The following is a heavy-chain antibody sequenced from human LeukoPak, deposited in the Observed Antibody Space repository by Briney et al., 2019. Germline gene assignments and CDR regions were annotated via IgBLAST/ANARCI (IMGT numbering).Heavy chain of an antibody. CDR1: GFTFRNYW. V-gene: IGHV3-7*01. CDR2: IKQDGSEE. Sequence: GGSLRLSCGVSGFTFRNYWMSWVRQAPGKGLEWVANIKQDGSEEYYVDSVKGRFTISRDNAENSLYLQMNSLGVEDTAVYYCARGPWGYCSVGSCPFDSWGQGTLVTVSS. J-gene: IGHJ4*02. CDR3: ARGPWGYCSVGSCPFDS. D-gene: IGHD2-15*01.